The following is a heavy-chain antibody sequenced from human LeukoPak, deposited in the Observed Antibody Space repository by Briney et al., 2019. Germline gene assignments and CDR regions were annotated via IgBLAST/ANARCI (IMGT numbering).Heavy chain of an antibody. D-gene: IGHD1-26*01. CDR1: GGTFSSYA. Sequence: ASVKVSCKASGGTFSSYAISWVRQAPGQGLEWMGGIIPIFGTANYAQKFQGRVTITTDESTSTAYMELSSLRSEDTAVYYCAREIGRWFDPWGQGTLVTVSS. V-gene: IGHV1-69*05. CDR3: AREIGRWFDP. CDR2: IIPIFGTA. J-gene: IGHJ5*02.